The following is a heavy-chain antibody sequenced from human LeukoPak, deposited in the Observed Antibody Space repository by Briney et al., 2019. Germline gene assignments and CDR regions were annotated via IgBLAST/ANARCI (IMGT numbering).Heavy chain of an antibody. Sequence: PGGSLRLSCAASGFSFSVYAMNWVRQAPGKGLAWVSSFGGSGGGPWHAASVKGRFSISRDNSKNTLYLQMSSLSDEDTALYYCAKARGATVNDPADYWGQGILVTVSS. J-gene: IGHJ4*02. CDR2: FGGSGGGP. D-gene: IGHD1-26*01. CDR1: GFSFSVYA. CDR3: AKARGATVNDPADY. V-gene: IGHV3-23*01.